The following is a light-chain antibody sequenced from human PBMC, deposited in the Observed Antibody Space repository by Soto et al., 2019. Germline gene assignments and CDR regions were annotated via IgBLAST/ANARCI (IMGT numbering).Light chain of an antibody. CDR3: QKYGNFWT. CDR1: QNVSSNL. Sequence: TVLTQSPGTLSLSPGERATLSCRASQNVSSNLVVWYQQHPGQAPRLLIYGASSRATGIPDRFSGSGSGTDFSLTIRRLEPDDFAVYYCQKYGNFWTFGQGTKVEIK. CDR2: GAS. V-gene: IGKV3-20*01. J-gene: IGKJ1*01.